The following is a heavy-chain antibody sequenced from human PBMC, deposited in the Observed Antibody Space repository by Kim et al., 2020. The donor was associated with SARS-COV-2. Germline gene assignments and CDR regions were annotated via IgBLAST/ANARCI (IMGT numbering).Heavy chain of an antibody. J-gene: IGHJ3*02. D-gene: IGHD5-12*01. CDR2: IKQDGSEK. CDR3: ARASGSLGWLQPHDAFDI. CDR1: GFTFSSYW. V-gene: IGHV3-7*01. Sequence: GGSLRLSCAASGFTFSSYWMSWVRQAPGKGLEWVANIKQDGSEKYYVDSVKGRFTISRDNAKNSLYLQMNSLRAEDTAVYYCARASGSLGWLQPHDAFDIWGQGTMVTVSS.